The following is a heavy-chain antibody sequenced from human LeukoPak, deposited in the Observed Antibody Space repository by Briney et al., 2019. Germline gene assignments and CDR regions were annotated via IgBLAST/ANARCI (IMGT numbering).Heavy chain of an antibody. CDR1: GGSFSGYY. J-gene: IGHJ5*02. D-gene: IGHD6-19*01. CDR3: ARRGSGWYGVTRGNWFDP. CDR2: INHSGST. V-gene: IGHV4-34*01. Sequence: PSETLSLTCAVYGGSFSGYYWSWIRQPPGKGLEWIGEINHSGSTNYNPSLKSRVTISVDTSKNQFSLKLSSVTAADTAVYYCARRGSGWYGVTRGNWFDPWGQGTLVTVSS.